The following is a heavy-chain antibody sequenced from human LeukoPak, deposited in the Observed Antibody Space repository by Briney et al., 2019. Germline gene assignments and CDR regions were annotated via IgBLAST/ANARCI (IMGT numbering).Heavy chain of an antibody. Sequence: GGSLRLSCAASGFTFSTYGTHWVRQAPGKGLEWVAFIRYDGSNKYYADSVKGRFTISRDNSKNTLYLQMNSLRAEDTAVYYCASAYSGYDFILDYWGQGTLVTVSS. D-gene: IGHD5-12*01. CDR1: GFTFSTYG. CDR2: IRYDGSNK. CDR3: ASAYSGYDFILDY. V-gene: IGHV3-30*02. J-gene: IGHJ4*02.